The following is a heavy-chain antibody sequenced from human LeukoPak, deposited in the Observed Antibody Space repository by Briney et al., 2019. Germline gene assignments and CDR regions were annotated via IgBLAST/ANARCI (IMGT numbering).Heavy chain of an antibody. CDR3: ARVSSGATTVDY. V-gene: IGHV4-4*02. J-gene: IGHJ4*02. Sequence: SETLSLTCAVSGGSISSSNWWSWVRQPPGKGLEWIGEIYHSGSTNYNPSLKSRVTISVDKSKNQFSLKLSSVTTADTAVYYCARVSSGATTVDYWGQGTLVTVSS. CDR1: GGSISSSNW. CDR2: IYHSGST. D-gene: IGHD1-26*01.